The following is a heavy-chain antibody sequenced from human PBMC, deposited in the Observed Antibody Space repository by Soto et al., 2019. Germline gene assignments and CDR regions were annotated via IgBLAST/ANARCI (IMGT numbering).Heavy chain of an antibody. CDR3: ARGGLLPDY. V-gene: IGHV4-30-2*01. CDR1: GGSISSGSYS. D-gene: IGHD6-19*01. J-gene: IGHJ4*02. Sequence: QLQLQESGSGLVKPSQTLSLTCAVSGGSISSGSYSWSWIRQPPGKGLEWIGYISHSGSTYYNPSRKSRVTISVDRSKNQFSLKLSSVTAADTAVYYCARGGLLPDYWGQGTLVTVSS. CDR2: ISHSGST.